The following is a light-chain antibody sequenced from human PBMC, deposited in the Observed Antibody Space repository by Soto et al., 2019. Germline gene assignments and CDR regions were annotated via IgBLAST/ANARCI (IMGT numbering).Light chain of an antibody. CDR1: QSVSVW. V-gene: IGKV1-5*01. CDR2: DAS. J-gene: IGKJ1*01. CDR3: QQYNTYWT. Sequence: DIQMTQSPSTLSASVGDRITITCRASQSVSVWVAWYQQKPGKAPKLLIHDASRLQSGVPSRFSGSGSGTEFTLTISSLQPEDCATYFCQQYNTYWTFGQGTKVDIK.